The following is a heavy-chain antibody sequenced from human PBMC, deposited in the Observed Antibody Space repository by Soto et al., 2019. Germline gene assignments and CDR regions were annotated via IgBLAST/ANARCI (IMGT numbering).Heavy chain of an antibody. V-gene: IGHV1-69*02. CDR3: ARRRYDYVWGSYRSPLYFDY. CDR1: GGTFSSYT. CDR2: IIPILGIA. D-gene: IGHD3-16*02. Sequence: SVKVSCKASGGTFSSYTISWVRQAPGQGLEWMGRIIPILGIANYAQKFQGQVTISADKSISTAYLQWSSLKASDTAMYYCARRRYDYVWGSYRSPLYFDYWGQGTLVTVSS. J-gene: IGHJ4*02.